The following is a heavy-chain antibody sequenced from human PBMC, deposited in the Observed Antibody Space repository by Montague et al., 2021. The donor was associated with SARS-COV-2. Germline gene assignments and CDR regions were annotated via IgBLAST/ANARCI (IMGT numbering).Heavy chain of an antibody. D-gene: IGHD4-17*01. Sequence: TLSLTCTVSGGSIRSGSYYWSWIRQPAGKGLEWIGRIYSSGSTNYNPSLKSRVTMSVDTSKNQFSLKVSSVTAADTAVYYCARDYGDYSYYYGLDVWGQGTIVTVSS. CDR1: GGSIRSGSYY. V-gene: IGHV4-61*02. CDR2: IYSSGST. J-gene: IGHJ6*02. CDR3: ARDYGDYSYYYGLDV.